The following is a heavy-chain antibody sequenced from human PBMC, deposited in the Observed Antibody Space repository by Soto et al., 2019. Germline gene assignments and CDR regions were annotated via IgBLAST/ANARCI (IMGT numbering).Heavy chain of an antibody. V-gene: IGHV4-61*01. CDR2: IYYSGST. CDR1: GXXXXXXXXX. CDR3: XXXXXXXXXXXXXXXXXXXWFXX. Sequence: QVQLQESGPGLVKPSETLSLTCTVSGXXXXXXXXXXXWIXXPPGKGLEWIGYIYYSGSTNYNPSLKSRVTISVDTSKNQFSLKLSSVTAADTAVXXXXXXXXXXXXXXXXXXXXXXWFXXWXQGTLVTVSS. J-gene: IGHJ5*02.